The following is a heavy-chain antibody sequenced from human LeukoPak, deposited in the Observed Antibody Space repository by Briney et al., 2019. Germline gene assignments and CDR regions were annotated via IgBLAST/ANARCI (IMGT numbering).Heavy chain of an antibody. CDR2: MNPNSGNT. CDR3: ARDSGKITIFGVVIFDY. J-gene: IGHJ4*02. D-gene: IGHD3-3*01. CDR1: GYTFTSYD. V-gene: IGHV1-8*01. Sequence: ASVKVSCKASGYTFTSYDINWVRQATGQGLEWMGWMNPNSGNTGYAQKFQGRVTMTRNTSISTAYMELSSLRSEDTAVYYCARDSGKITIFGVVIFDYWGQGTLVTVSS.